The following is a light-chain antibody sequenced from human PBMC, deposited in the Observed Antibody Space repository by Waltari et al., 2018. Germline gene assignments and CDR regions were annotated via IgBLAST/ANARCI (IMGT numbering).Light chain of an antibody. J-gene: IGLJ2*01. V-gene: IGLV3-21*01. Sequence: YMGKPPQAPVLVIYYDSERPSGIPERFSGSKSGNTATLTISGVEAGDEADYYCQVWVDSVDHWVFGGGTRLTVL. CDR3: QVWVDSVDHWV. CDR2: YDS.